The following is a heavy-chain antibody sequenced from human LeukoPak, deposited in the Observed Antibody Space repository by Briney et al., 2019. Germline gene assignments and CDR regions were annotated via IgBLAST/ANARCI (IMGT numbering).Heavy chain of an antibody. D-gene: IGHD4-23*01. CDR3: ARDYGGNPTSVWFDP. Sequence: PGGSLRLSCAASGFTVSSNYMSWVRQAPGKGLEWVSVIYSGGSTYYAGSVKGRFTISRDNSKNTLYLQMNSLRAEDTAVYYCARDYGGNPTSVWFDPWGQGTLVTVPS. CDR2: IYSGGST. CDR1: GFTVSSNY. J-gene: IGHJ5*02. V-gene: IGHV3-53*01.